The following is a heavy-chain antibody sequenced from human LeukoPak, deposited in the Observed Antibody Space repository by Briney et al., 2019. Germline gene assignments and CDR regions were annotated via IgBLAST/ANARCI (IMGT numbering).Heavy chain of an antibody. D-gene: IGHD5-18*01. CDR3: AAVGYSYDNFDY. CDR1: GYTFTSYY. J-gene: IGHJ4*02. CDR2: INPSGGNT. V-gene: IGHV1-46*01. Sequence: GASVKVSCKASGYTFTSYYMHWVRQAPGQGLEWMGIINPSGGNTSYAQKFQGRVTMTRDTSTSTVYMELSSLRSEDTAVYYCAAVGYSYDNFDYWGQGTLVTVSS.